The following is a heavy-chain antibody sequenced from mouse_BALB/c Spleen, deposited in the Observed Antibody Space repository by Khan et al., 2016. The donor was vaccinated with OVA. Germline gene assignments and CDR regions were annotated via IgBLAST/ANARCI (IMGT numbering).Heavy chain of an antibody. CDR3: AGVGAYHANVGGWFAH. CDR1: GYTFTSYT. Sequence: QVQLQQPGAELARPGASVKMSCKASGYTFTSYTIHWVKQRPGQGLEWIGYINPSNGYTNYNQKFRDKATLTADKSSSTAYMQLSSLTSEDSAGYYCAGVGAYHANVGGWFAHWGQGTLVTVSA. J-gene: IGHJ3*01. CDR2: INPSNGYT. D-gene: IGHD2-10*01. V-gene: IGHV1-4*01.